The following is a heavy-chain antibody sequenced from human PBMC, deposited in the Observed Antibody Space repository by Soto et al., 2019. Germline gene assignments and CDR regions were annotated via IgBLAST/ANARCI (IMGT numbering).Heavy chain of an antibody. V-gene: IGHV4-34*01. Sequence: PSETLSLTCAVYGGSFIGYYWSWIRQPPGKGLEWIGEINHSGSTNYSPSLKSRVTISVDTSKNQFSLKLSSVTAADTAVYYCASGAANVLLWFGESYYYYYGMDVWGQGTTVTVSS. D-gene: IGHD3-10*01. CDR3: ASGAANVLLWFGESYYYYYGMDV. CDR1: GGSFIGYY. J-gene: IGHJ6*02. CDR2: INHSGST.